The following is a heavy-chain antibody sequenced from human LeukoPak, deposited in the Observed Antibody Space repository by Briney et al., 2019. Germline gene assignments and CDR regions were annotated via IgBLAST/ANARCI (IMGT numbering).Heavy chain of an antibody. CDR1: GFTFSSYS. V-gene: IGHV3-21*01. J-gene: IGHJ3*02. D-gene: IGHD3-16*02. CDR2: ISSSSSYI. Sequence: PGGSLRLSCAASGFTFSSYSMNWVRQAAGKGLEWVSSISSSSSYIYYADSVKGRFTISRDNAKNSLYLQMNSLRAEDTAVYYCARLSKGPDAFDIWGQGTMVTVSS. CDR3: ARLSKGPDAFDI.